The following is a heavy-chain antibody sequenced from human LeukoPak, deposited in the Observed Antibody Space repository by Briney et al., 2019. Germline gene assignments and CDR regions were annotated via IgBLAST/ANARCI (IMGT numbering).Heavy chain of an antibody. Sequence: GGSLRLSCAASGFTFSSYGMHLVRQAPGKGLEWVAVISYDGSNKYYADSVKGRFTISRDNAKNSLYLQMNSLRAEDTAVYYCAKVGSGWYFDYWGQGTLVTVSS. CDR1: GFTFSSYG. D-gene: IGHD6-19*01. CDR2: ISYDGSNK. CDR3: AKVGSGWYFDY. J-gene: IGHJ4*02. V-gene: IGHV3-30*18.